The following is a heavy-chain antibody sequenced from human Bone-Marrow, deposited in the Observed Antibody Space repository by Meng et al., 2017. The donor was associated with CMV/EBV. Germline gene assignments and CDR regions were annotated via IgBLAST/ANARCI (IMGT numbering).Heavy chain of an antibody. D-gene: IGHD2-2*02. Sequence: ASVKVSCKASGYTFTGYYMHWVRQAPGQGLEWMGWINPNSGGANYAQKFQGRVTMTRDTSISTAYMELSRLRSDDTAVYYWARERVVPAAITYYYYGMDVWGQGTTVTVSS. CDR3: ARERVVPAAITYYYYGMDV. CDR1: GYTFTGYY. J-gene: IGHJ6*02. CDR2: INPNSGGA. V-gene: IGHV1-2*02.